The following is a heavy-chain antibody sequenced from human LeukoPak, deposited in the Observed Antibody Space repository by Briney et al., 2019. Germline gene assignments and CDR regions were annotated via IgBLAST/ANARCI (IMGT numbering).Heavy chain of an antibody. CDR2: FDPEDGET. Sequence: GASVKVSCKVSGYTLTELSMHWVRQAPGKGLEWMGGFDPEDGETIYAQKFQGRVTMTRDMSTSTVYMELSSLRSEDTAVYYCARDLGMTTVTTRPGDDPWGQGTLVTVSS. CDR1: GYTLTELS. V-gene: IGHV1-24*01. D-gene: IGHD4-11*01. CDR3: ARDLGMTTVTTRPGDDP. J-gene: IGHJ5*02.